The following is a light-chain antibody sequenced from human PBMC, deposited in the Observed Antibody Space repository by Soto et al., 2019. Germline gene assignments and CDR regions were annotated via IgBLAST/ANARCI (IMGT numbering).Light chain of an antibody. CDR2: GAS. Sequence: ETVPPQSPSTGSGHPEATGTTQGTANQSVGSSYLAWYQQKPGQDPRLLIYGASSRATSIAARLSGSGSGTDFTPTISSLEPEDFAVYYGQKHDTSPPGTFGQGTKVDIK. CDR1: QSVGSSY. J-gene: IGKJ1*01. V-gene: IGKV3-20*01. CDR3: QKHDTSPPGT.